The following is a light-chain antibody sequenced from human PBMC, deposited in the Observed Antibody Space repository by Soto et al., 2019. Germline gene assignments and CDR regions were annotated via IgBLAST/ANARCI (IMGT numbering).Light chain of an antibody. CDR3: QHYNSYSEA. CDR1: QTISSW. J-gene: IGKJ1*01. CDR2: KAS. Sequence: DIQMTQSPSTLPASVGDRVTITCRASQTISSWLAWYQQKPGKAPKLLIYKASTLKSGVPSRFSGSGSGTEFTLTISSLQHDDFETYYCQHYNSYSEALGQGTKVDIK. V-gene: IGKV1-5*03.